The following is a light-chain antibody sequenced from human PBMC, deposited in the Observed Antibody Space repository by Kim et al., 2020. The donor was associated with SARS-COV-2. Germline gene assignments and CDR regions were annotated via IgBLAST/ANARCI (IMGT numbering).Light chain of an antibody. J-gene: IGLJ1*01. CDR2: QDN. Sequence: SYELTQPPPVSVSPGQTASITCSGDKLGDKYACWYQQKPGQSPVLVIYQDNKRPSGIPERFSGSNSGNTATLTISGTQAMDEADYYCQAWDSSTGVFGTGTKVTVL. CDR3: QAWDSSTGV. CDR1: KLGDKY. V-gene: IGLV3-1*01.